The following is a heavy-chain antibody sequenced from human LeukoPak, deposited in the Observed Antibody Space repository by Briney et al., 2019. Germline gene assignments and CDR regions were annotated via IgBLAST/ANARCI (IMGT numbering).Heavy chain of an antibody. Sequence: GGSLRLSCAASGFTFSNYNMNWVRQAPGKGLEWVSYVSSSENTIHYADSVKGRFTISRDNAKNSLYLQMNSLRAEDTAVYYCARVGSGYDYWGRGTLVTVSS. J-gene: IGHJ4*02. CDR3: ARVGSGYDY. V-gene: IGHV3-48*04. CDR1: GFTFSNYN. D-gene: IGHD3-22*01. CDR2: VSSSENTI.